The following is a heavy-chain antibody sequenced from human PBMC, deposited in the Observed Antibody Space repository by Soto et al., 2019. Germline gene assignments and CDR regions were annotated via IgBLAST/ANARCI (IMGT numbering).Heavy chain of an antibody. V-gene: IGHV4-39*01. J-gene: IGHJ4*02. CDR1: GGSISNSSYL. Sequence: KLSEPLSLTCSVSGGSISNSSYLWGWARQPPGKGLQWIGSVSHIGSTNYNPSLKSRLTISVGTSKTQSSLRLDSVTAADTAVYYCSRIAVSGPRTGFDYWGQGILVTVSS. CDR2: VSHIGST. D-gene: IGHD6-19*01. CDR3: SRIAVSGPRTGFDY.